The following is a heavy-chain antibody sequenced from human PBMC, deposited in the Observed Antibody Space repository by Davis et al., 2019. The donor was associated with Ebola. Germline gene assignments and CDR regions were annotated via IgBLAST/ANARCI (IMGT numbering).Heavy chain of an antibody. CDR1: GAPMTSYY. V-gene: IGHV4-59*01. D-gene: IGHD2-2*01. CDR2: IAYTWNT. J-gene: IGHJ3*01. CDR3: ARGGLVPAALYL. Sequence: PSETLSLTCTVSGAPMTSYYWSWIRQPPGKGLEWIGYIAYTWNTIYNPSLKSRVTISGDTYKKRFSLTLNSVTAADTAVYYCARGGLVPAALYLWGQGAMVTVSS.